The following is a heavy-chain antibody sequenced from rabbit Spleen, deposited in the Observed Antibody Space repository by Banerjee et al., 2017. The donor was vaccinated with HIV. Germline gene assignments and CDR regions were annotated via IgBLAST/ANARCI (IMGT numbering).Heavy chain of an antibody. CDR2: IDVGNNDFA. CDR3: ARDTSSSFSSYGMDL. D-gene: IGHD1-1*01. Sequence: QSLEESGGDLVKPGASLTLTCTASGVSFNVDSYMFWVRQAPGKGLEWIACIDVGNNDFAYFASWAKGRFTISKTSSTTVTLQMTSLTAADTAPYFCARDTSSSFSSYGMDLWGPGTLVTVS. J-gene: IGHJ6*01. V-gene: IGHV1S40*01. CDR1: GVSFNVDSY.